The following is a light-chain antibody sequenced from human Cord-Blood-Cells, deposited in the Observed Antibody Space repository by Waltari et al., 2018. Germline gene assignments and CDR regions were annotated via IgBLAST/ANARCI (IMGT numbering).Light chain of an antibody. Sequence: QSALTQPASVSWSPGQSITISCTGTSSDVGSYNLVSWYQQHPGKAPKLMIYEGSKRPSGGSNRFSGSKSGNTASLTISGLQAEDEADYYCCSYAGSSTYVFGTGTKVTV. CDR3: CSYAGSSTYV. J-gene: IGLJ1*01. V-gene: IGLV2-23*01. CDR1: SSDVGSYNL. CDR2: EGS.